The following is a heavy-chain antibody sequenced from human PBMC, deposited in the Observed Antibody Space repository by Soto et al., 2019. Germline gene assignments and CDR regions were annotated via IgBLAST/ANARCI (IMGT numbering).Heavy chain of an antibody. V-gene: IGHV4-61*01. J-gene: IGHJ6*02. CDR1: GGSVSSGSYY. CDR2: IYYSGST. CDR3: ARHVYDFWSGYHYYYGMDV. Sequence: SETLSLTCTVSGGSVSSGSYYWSWIRQPPGKGLEWIGYIYYSGSTNYNPSLKSRVTISVDTSKNQFSLKLSSVTAADTAVYSCARHVYDFWSGYHYYYGMDVWGQGTTVTVSS. D-gene: IGHD3-3*01.